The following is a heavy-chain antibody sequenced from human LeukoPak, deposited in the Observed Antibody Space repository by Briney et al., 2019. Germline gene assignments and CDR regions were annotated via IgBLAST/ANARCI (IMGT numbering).Heavy chain of an antibody. CDR2: IYTSGST. CDR1: GGSISSYY. CDR3: AIEPNYDILTGYYKGGDAFDI. J-gene: IGHJ3*02. Sequence: PSETLSLTCTVSGGSISSYYWSWIRQPAGKGLGWIGRIYTSGSTNYHPSPKSRVTMSVDPSKNQFSLKLSSVTAADTAVYYCAIEPNYDILTGYYKGGDAFDIWGQGTMVTVSS. D-gene: IGHD3-9*01. V-gene: IGHV4-4*07.